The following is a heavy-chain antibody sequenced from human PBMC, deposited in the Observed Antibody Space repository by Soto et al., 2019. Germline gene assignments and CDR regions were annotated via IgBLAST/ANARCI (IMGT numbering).Heavy chain of an antibody. CDR1: GGSFSGYY. D-gene: IGHD4-17*01. CDR3: AREAGDYYYYYMDV. J-gene: IGHJ6*03. CDR2: INHSGST. Sequence: SETLSLTCAVYGGSFSGYYWSWIRQPPGKGLEWIGEINHSGSTNYNPSLKSRVTISVDTSKNQFSLKLSSVTAADTAVYYCAREAGDYYYYYMDVWGKGTTVTVSS. V-gene: IGHV4-34*01.